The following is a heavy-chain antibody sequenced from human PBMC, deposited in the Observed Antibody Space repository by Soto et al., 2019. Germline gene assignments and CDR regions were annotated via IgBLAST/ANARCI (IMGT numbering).Heavy chain of an antibody. V-gene: IGHV4-34*01. CDR2: INHSGST. CDR3: ARGVRAAAGTD. CDR1: GGSFSGYY. J-gene: IGHJ4*02. Sequence: SETLSLTCAVYGGSFSGYYWSWIRQPPGKGLEWIGEINHSGSTNYNPSLKSRVTISVDTSKNQFSLKLSSVTAADTAVYYCARGVRAAAGTDWGQGTLVTVSS. D-gene: IGHD6-13*01.